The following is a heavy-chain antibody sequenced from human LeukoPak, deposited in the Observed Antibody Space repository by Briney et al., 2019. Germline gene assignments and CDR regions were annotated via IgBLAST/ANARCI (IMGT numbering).Heavy chain of an antibody. J-gene: IGHJ1*01. Sequence: PSETLSLTCTVSGGSISSGSYYWSWIRQPAGKGLEWIGRIYTSGSTNYNPSLKSRVTMSVDPSNNQFSLNLRSVTAADTAVYYCARRRYYDGSGYLEWGQGTLLSVSS. CDR2: IYTSGST. CDR1: GGSISSGSYY. V-gene: IGHV4-61*02. CDR3: ARRRYYDGSGYLE. D-gene: IGHD3-22*01.